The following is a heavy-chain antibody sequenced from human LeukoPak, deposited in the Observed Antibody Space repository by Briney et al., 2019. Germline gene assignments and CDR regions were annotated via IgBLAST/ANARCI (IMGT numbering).Heavy chain of an antibody. CDR3: ARAPLLWVPDAFDI. CDR1: GFTFSSYA. J-gene: IGHJ3*02. CDR2: ISYDGSKK. V-gene: IGHV3-30*14. D-gene: IGHD1-26*01. Sequence: GRSLRLSCAASGFTFSSYAMHWVRQAPGKGLEWVAVISYDGSKKYYADSVKGRFTISRDSSKNTLYLQMNSLRAEDTAVYYCARAPLLWVPDAFDIWGQGTMVTVSS.